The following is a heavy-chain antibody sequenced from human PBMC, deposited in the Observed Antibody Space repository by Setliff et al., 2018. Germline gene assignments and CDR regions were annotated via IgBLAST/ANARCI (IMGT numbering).Heavy chain of an antibody. CDR1: GYSFTSYW. V-gene: IGHV5-51*01. CDR3: ARQARYSSSWYMGGYFDY. D-gene: IGHD6-13*01. J-gene: IGHJ4*02. CDR2: IYPGDSDT. Sequence: GESLKISCKGSGYSFTSYWIGWVRQMPGKGLEWVGIIYPGDSDTRYSPSFQGQVTISADKSISTAYLQWSSLKASDTAMYYCARQARYSSSWYMGGYFDYWGQGTLVTVSS.